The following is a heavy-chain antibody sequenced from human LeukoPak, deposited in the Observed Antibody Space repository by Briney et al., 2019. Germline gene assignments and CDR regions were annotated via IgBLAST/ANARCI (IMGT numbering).Heavy chain of an antibody. CDR1: GFTFSSYG. CDR2: ISGSGGST. CDR3: ARDKDIVVVTARVHILGWFDS. V-gene: IGHV3-23*01. Sequence: GGSLRLSCAASGFTFSSYGMSWVRQAPGKGLEWVSAISGSGGSTYYADSVKGRFTISRDNSKNTLYLQMNSLRAEDTAVYYCARDKDIVVVTARVHILGWFDSWGQGTLVTVSS. J-gene: IGHJ5*01. D-gene: IGHD2-21*02.